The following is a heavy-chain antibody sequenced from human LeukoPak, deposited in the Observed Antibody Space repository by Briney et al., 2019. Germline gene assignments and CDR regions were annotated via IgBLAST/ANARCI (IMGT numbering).Heavy chain of an antibody. CDR1: GGTFTSYT. J-gene: IGHJ6*02. Sequence: ASVKVSCKASGGTFTSYTISWVRQAPGQGLEWMGRIFPILGIANYAQKFQGRVTITADKSTSTAYMELSSLRSEDTTVYYCARADYGDYVMPYYYYGMDVWGQGTTVTVSS. D-gene: IGHD4-17*01. CDR3: ARADYGDYVMPYYYYGMDV. CDR2: IFPILGIA. V-gene: IGHV1-69*02.